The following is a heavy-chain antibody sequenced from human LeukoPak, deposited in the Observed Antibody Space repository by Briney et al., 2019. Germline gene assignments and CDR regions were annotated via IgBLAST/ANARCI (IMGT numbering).Heavy chain of an antibody. D-gene: IGHD3-3*01. V-gene: IGHV3-7*01. CDR2: IKPDGSEK. J-gene: IGHJ4*02. CDR1: GFIFSSYW. CDR3: ARHVRFEGVDY. Sequence: GGSLRLSCAASGFIFSSYWMSWVRQAPGKGLEWVANIKPDGSEKYYVDSVKGRFTISRDNAKNSLFLQMNSLRAEDTAVYYCARHVRFEGVDYWGQGTLVTVSS.